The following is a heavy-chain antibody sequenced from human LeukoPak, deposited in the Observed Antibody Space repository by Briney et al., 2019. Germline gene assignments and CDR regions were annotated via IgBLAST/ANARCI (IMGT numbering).Heavy chain of an antibody. CDR3: ARTEGTVAYDS. V-gene: IGHV3-74*01. D-gene: IGHD4-23*01. J-gene: IGHJ5*01. CDR2: INSDGSGT. CDR1: GFTFSNYW. Sequence: GGSLRLSCAASGFTFSNYWMHWVRQAPGKGLVWVSRINSDGSGTTYADSVRGRFTISRDNAKNTLYLQVNSLRAEDTAVYYCARTEGTVAYDSWGQGTLVTVSS.